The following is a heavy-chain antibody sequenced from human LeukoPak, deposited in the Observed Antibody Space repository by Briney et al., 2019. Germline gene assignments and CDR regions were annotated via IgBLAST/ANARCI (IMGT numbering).Heavy chain of an antibody. J-gene: IGHJ6*02. Sequence: SVKVSCKASGGTFSNYAISWVRQAPGQGLEWMGRIIPILGIANYAQKFQGRVTITADKSTSSAYMELSSLRSEDTAVCYCARVYGSSWYISLHYYGMDVWGQGTTVTVSS. D-gene: IGHD6-13*01. V-gene: IGHV1-69*04. CDR1: GGTFSNYA. CDR2: IIPILGIA. CDR3: ARVYGSSWYISLHYYGMDV.